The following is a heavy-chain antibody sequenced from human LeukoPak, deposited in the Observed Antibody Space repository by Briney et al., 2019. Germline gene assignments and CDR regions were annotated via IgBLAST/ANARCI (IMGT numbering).Heavy chain of an antibody. CDR1: GFTFSSYA. CDR2: ISGSGGST. D-gene: IGHD3-3*01. J-gene: IGHJ4*02. CDR3: AKVGYDFWSGPLDY. Sequence: GGSLRLSCAASGFTFSSYAMSWVRQAPGKGLEWVSAISGSGGSTYYADSVKGRFTISRDNSKNTLYLQMNSLRAEDTAVYYCAKVGYDFWSGPLDYWGQGTLVTVSS. V-gene: IGHV3-23*01.